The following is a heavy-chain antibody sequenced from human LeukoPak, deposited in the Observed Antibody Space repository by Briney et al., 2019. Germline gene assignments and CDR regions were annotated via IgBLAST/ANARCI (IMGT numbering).Heavy chain of an antibody. Sequence: GGSLRLSCAASGFTFSNAWMSWVRQAPGKGLEWVGRIKSKIDGGTTDYAPPGQGRFTISRDDSKNTLYLQMNSLKTEDTAVYYCTTSLSITMVRGVIIPFDYWGQGTLVTVSS. CDR3: TTSLSITMVRGVIIPFDY. CDR2: IKSKIDGGTT. D-gene: IGHD3-10*01. V-gene: IGHV3-15*01. J-gene: IGHJ4*02. CDR1: GFTFSNAW.